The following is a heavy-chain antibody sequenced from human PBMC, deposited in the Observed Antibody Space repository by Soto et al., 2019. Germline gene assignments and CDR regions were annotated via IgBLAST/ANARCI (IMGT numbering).Heavy chain of an antibody. CDR1: GGYISSGGYY. J-gene: IGHJ4*02. D-gene: IGHD5-12*01. CDR2: IYYSGST. CDR3: ARNTYSGYDYSDY. Sequence: SETLSLTCTVSGGYISSGGYYWSWIRQHPGKGLEWIGYIYYSGSTYYNPSLKSRVTISVDTSKNQFSLKLSSVTAADTAVYYCARNTYSGYDYSDYWGQGTLVTVSS. V-gene: IGHV4-31*03.